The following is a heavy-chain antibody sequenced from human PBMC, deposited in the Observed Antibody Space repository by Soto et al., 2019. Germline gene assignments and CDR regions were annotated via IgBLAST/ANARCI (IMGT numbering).Heavy chain of an antibody. CDR2: INTDGSST. Sequence: GGSLRLSCADSGFSFSSYWMHWVRQGPGKGLVWVSRINTDGSSTNYADSVRGRFAISRDNAKNTVYLQMNSLRAEDTAVYYCARSPGGYYIDWGQGTMVTVSS. CDR3: ARSPGGYYID. V-gene: IGHV3-74*01. D-gene: IGHD3-9*01. CDR1: GFSFSSYW. J-gene: IGHJ3*01.